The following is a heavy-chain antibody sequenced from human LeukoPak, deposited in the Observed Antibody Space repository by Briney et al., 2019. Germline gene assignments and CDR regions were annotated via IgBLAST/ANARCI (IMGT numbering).Heavy chain of an antibody. CDR2: IYYSGST. CDR3: ARCLGSSWLRGWFDP. J-gene: IGHJ5*02. V-gene: IGHV4-39*01. CDR1: GGSISSSSYS. D-gene: IGHD6-13*01. Sequence: SETLSLTCTVSGGSISSSSYSWGWIRQPPGKGLERIGSIYYSGSTYYNPSLKSRVTISVDTSKNQFSLKLSSVTAADTAVYYCARCLGSSWLRGWFDPWGQGTLVTVSS.